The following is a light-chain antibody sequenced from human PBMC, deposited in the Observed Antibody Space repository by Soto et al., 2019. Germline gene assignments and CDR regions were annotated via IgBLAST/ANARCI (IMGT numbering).Light chain of an antibody. CDR3: QQYDSFST. V-gene: IGKV1-5*01. Sequence: DIQMTQSPSTLSASVGDRVAITCRASESVSDWWAWYQQKLGKSPKLLIYDASNLESGVPSRFSASGSGREFTLTIRSLQPDDFATYYCQQYDSFSTFGQGTKVEIK. CDR2: DAS. J-gene: IGKJ1*01. CDR1: ESVSDW.